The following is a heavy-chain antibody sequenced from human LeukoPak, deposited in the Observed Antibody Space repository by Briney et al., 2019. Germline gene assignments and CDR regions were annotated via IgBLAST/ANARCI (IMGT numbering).Heavy chain of an antibody. CDR3: ARGGWFGELPFDY. CDR2: INSDGSST. V-gene: IGHV3-74*01. Sequence: GGSLRLSCAASGFTFSSYWMHWVRQAPGKGLVWVSRINSDGSSTSYADSVKGRFSISRDNAKNTLYLQMNSLRAEDTAVYYCARGGWFGELPFDYWGQGTLVTVFS. D-gene: IGHD3-10*01. J-gene: IGHJ4*02. CDR1: GFTFSSYW.